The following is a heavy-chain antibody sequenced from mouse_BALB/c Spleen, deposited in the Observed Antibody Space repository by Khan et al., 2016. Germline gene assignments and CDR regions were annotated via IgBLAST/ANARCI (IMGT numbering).Heavy chain of an antibody. Sequence: EVKLLESGGGLVQPGGSLKLSCAASGFDFSRYWMSWVRQAPGKGLEWIGEINPDSSTINYTPSLKDKFIISRDNDKNTRYLQMSKVRSEDTTLYYCASTFWYSDVWGAGTTVTVSS. CDR3: ASTFWYSDV. CDR2: INPDSSTI. V-gene: IGHV4-1*02. CDR1: GFDFSRYW. J-gene: IGHJ1*01.